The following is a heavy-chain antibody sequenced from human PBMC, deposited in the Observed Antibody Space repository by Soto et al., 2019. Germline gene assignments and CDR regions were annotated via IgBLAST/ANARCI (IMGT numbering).Heavy chain of an antibody. CDR1: GYTFTGYY. Sequence: ASVKVSCKASGYTFTGYYMHWVRQAPGQGLEWMGWINPNSGGTNYAQKFQGRVTMTRDTSISTAYMELSRLRSDDMAVYYCARLTGIAAAGWFDPWGQGTLVTV. D-gene: IGHD6-13*01. CDR2: INPNSGGT. J-gene: IGHJ5*02. V-gene: IGHV1-2*02. CDR3: ARLTGIAAAGWFDP.